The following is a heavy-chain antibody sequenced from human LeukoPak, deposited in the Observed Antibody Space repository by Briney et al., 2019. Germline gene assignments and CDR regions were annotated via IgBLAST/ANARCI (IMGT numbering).Heavy chain of an antibody. D-gene: IGHD4-17*01. V-gene: IGHV4-34*01. CDR1: GGSFSGYY. J-gene: IGHJ6*03. CDR2: INHSGST. Sequence: PSETLSLTCAVYGGSFSGYYWSWIRQPPGKGLEWIGEINHSGSTNYNPSLKSRVTISVDTSKDQFSLKLSSVTAADTAVYYCARSYGDYVSYYYMDVWGKGTTVTVSS. CDR3: ARSYGDYVSYYYMDV.